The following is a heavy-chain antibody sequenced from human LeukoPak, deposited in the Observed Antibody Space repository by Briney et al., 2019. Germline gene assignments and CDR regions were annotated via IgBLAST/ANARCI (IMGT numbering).Heavy chain of an antibody. CDR3: ARDDYGDYARY. D-gene: IGHD4-17*01. Sequence: GRSLRLSCAASGFTFSSYAMHWVRQAPGKGLEWVAVISYDGSNKYYADSVKGRFTISRDNSKNTLYLQMNSLRAEDTAVYYCARDDYGDYARYWGQGTLVTVSS. J-gene: IGHJ4*02. V-gene: IGHV3-30-3*01. CDR1: GFTFSSYA. CDR2: ISYDGSNK.